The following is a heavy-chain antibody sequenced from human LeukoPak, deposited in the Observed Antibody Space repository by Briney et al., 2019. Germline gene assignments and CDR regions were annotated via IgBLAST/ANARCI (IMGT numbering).Heavy chain of an antibody. V-gene: IGHV1-8*03. CDR2: MNPNSGNT. Sequence: ASVKVSCKASGYTFTSYDINWVRQATGQGLEWMGWMNPNSGNTGYAQKFQGRVTITMNTSISTAYMELSSLRSEDTAVYYCARLNYADYYYYYYMDVWGKGTTVTVSS. CDR3: ARLNYADYYYYYYMDV. D-gene: IGHD1-7*01. J-gene: IGHJ6*03. CDR1: GYTFTSYD.